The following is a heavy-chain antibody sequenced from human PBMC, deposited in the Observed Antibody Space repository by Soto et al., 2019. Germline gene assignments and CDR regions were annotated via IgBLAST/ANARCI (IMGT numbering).Heavy chain of an antibody. CDR3: AKMGSGDFWSGKYNWFDP. CDR2: ISGSGGST. D-gene: IGHD3-3*01. CDR1: GFTFSTYA. J-gene: IGHJ5*02. V-gene: IGHV3-23*01. Sequence: GGSLRLSCAASGFTFSTYAMSWVRQAPGKGLEWVSVISGSGGSTYYADSVKGRFTISRDNSKNTLYLQMNSLRAEDTAVYYCAKMGSGDFWSGKYNWFDPWGRGTLVTVSS.